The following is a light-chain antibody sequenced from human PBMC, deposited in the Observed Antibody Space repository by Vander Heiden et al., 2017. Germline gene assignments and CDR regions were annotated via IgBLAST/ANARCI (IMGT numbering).Light chain of an antibody. CDR3: QEYMAPPMT. CDR1: QLISSNY. J-gene: IGKJ1*01. Sequence: ELVLTPSPGTLSLSPGEGATLSCTASQLISSNYLAWYQQKPGQAPRVLIYDGSSRATGIPDRFSGSGSGTEFTLTISRVEPEDFAVYYCQEYMAPPMTFGQGTRVEI. V-gene: IGKV3D-20*02. CDR2: DGS.